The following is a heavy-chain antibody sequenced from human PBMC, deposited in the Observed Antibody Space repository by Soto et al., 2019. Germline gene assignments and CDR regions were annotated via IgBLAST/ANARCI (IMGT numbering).Heavy chain of an antibody. J-gene: IGHJ6*02. Sequence: QIQLVESGGGVVQPGRSLRLSCTASGFTFNSYGFNWVRQAPGKGLEWVAVIWYDGNTKYYADSVKGRFTISRDNLRRTVYLQMNSLTAEDTAVYYCARPLVAPVAGPYYYGMDVWGQGTTVTESS. V-gene: IGHV3-33*01. D-gene: IGHD6-19*01. CDR3: ARPLVAPVAGPYYYGMDV. CDR2: IWYDGNTK. CDR1: GFTFNSYG.